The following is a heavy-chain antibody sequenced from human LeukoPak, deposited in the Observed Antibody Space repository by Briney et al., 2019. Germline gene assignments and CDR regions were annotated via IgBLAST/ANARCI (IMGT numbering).Heavy chain of an antibody. CDR1: GFTFSDYY. CDR3: AQDRCSGGSCYPNDY. Sequence: GGSLRLSCAASGFTFSDYYMSWIRQAPGKGLEWLSDISSSGSTRYYADSVKGRFTISRDNSKNTLYLQMNSLRADDTAVYYCAQDRCSGGSCYPNDYWGQGTLVTVSS. J-gene: IGHJ4*02. CDR2: ISSSGSTR. D-gene: IGHD2-15*01. V-gene: IGHV3-11*01.